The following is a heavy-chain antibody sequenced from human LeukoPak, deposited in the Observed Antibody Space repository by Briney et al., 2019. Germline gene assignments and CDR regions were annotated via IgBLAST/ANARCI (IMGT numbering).Heavy chain of an antibody. J-gene: IGHJ4*02. CDR1: GGSFSGYY. CDR2: INHSGST. CDR3: ARGGRRGGVVVTAPFDY. D-gene: IGHD2-21*02. V-gene: IGHV4-34*01. Sequence: SETLSLTCAVYGGSFSGYYWSWIRQPPGKGLEWIGEINHSGSTNYNPSLKSRVTISVDTSKNQFSLKLSSVTAADTAVYYCARGGRRGGVVVTAPFDYWGQGTLVTVSS.